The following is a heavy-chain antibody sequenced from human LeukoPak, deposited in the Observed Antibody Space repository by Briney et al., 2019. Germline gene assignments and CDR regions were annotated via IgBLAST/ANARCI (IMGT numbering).Heavy chain of an antibody. CDR1: GXTFSSYG. Sequence: GRSLRLSCAASGXTFSSYGLHWVRQAPGKGLEWVAVISYDGSNKYYADSVKGRFTISRDNSKNTLYLLMNSLRAEDTAVYYCAKSDGYNFDYWGQGTLVTVSS. CDR3: AKSDGYNFDY. J-gene: IGHJ4*02. D-gene: IGHD5-24*01. V-gene: IGHV3-30*18. CDR2: ISYDGSNK.